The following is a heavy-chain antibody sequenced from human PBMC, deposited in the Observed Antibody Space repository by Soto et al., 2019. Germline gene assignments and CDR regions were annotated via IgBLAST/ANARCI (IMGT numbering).Heavy chain of an antibody. V-gene: IGHV4-34*01. CDR2: INHSGST. J-gene: IGHJ6*02. D-gene: IGHD3-3*01. Sequence: PSETLSLTCAVYGGSFSGYYWSWIRQPPGKGLEWIGEINHSGSTNYNPSLKSRVTISVDTSKNQFSLKLSSVTAADTAVYYCARGREWPFQYYYGMDVWGQGTTVTVSS. CDR1: GGSFSGYY. CDR3: ARGREWPFQYYYGMDV.